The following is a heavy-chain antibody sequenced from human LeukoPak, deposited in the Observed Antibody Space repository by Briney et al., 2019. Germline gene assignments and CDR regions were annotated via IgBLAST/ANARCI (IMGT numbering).Heavy chain of an antibody. CDR2: FDPEDGET. CDR1: GYTLTELS. J-gene: IGHJ3*02. D-gene: IGHD2/OR15-2a*01. V-gene: IGHV1-24*01. Sequence: ASVKVSCKVSGYTLTELSMHWVRQAPGKGLEWMGGFDPEDGETIYAQKFQGRVTMTEDTSTDTAYMELSSLRSDDTAVYYCARRLLMGDAFDIWGQGTMVTVSS. CDR3: ARRLLMGDAFDI.